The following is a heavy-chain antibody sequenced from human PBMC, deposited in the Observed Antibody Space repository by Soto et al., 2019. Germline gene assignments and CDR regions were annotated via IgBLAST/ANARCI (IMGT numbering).Heavy chain of an antibody. J-gene: IGHJ6*02. Sequence: HPGGSLRLSCAASGFTFSSYAMSWVRQAPGKGLEWVSGISGSGGSTFYADSVKGRFTISRDNSKNTLYLQMNSLRAEDTAVYYCAKRVTNYGNFPTYYYGMDVWGQGTTVTVS. CDR3: AKRVTNYGNFPTYYYGMDV. CDR2: ISGSGGST. V-gene: IGHV3-23*01. D-gene: IGHD1-7*01. CDR1: GFTFSSYA.